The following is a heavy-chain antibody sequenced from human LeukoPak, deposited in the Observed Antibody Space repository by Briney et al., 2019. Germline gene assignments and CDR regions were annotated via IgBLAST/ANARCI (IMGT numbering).Heavy chain of an antibody. CDR3: ARDDGDYLISIWPQRHMDV. D-gene: IGHD4-17*01. CDR2: ISGSSDYI. J-gene: IGHJ6*03. CDR1: GFTFSNFG. V-gene: IGHV3-21*01. Sequence: GGSLRLSCVASGFTFSNFGVNWVRQAPGKGLEWFSSISGSSDYIYHAASVMGRFTISRDNARNLLYLKMNSLTVEDTAVYSCARDDGDYLISIWPQRHMDVWGEGTTVIVSS.